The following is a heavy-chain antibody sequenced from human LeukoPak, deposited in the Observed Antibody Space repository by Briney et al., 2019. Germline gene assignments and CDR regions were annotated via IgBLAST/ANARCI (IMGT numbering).Heavy chain of an antibody. CDR3: ARDRGYSYGYLDY. J-gene: IGHJ4*02. CDR2: ISDIGST. CDR1: GGSISDYY. Sequence: SETLSLTCTVSGGSISDYYWSWVRQSPGKGLEWIGYISDIGSTKYNPSLKSRVTISVDTSKNQFSLKLSSVTAADTAVYYCARDRGYSYGYLDYWGQGTLVTVSS. V-gene: IGHV4-59*01. D-gene: IGHD5-18*01.